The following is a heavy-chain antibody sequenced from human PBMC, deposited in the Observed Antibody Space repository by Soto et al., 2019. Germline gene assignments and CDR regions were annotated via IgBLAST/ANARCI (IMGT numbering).Heavy chain of an antibody. J-gene: IGHJ4*02. V-gene: IGHV3-23*01. CDR1: GFSFSSHA. CDR3: AKVDVGSNYSFFDY. Sequence: EVQLLESGGNLVQPGGSLRLSCAASGFSFSSHAMSWVRQAPGKGLEWVSAISGSADSTYYADSVKGRFTISRDNSKNTPYMQMNSLRAEDTAVYYCAKVDVGSNYSFFDYWGQGTLVTVSS. CDR2: ISGSADST. D-gene: IGHD4-4*01.